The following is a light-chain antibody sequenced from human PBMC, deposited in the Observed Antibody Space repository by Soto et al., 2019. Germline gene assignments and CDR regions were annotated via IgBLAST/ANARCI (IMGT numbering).Light chain of an antibody. CDR1: QTVASN. Sequence: EIVMTQSPATLSVSPGERATLSCRACQTVASNLAWYQQKPGQAPRLLIHGASTRATGVSARFSGSGSGTEFTLTISSLQSEDFAVYYCQQYHNWPPQYTFGQGTKLQIK. CDR2: GAS. CDR3: QQYHNWPPQYT. V-gene: IGKV3-15*01. J-gene: IGKJ2*01.